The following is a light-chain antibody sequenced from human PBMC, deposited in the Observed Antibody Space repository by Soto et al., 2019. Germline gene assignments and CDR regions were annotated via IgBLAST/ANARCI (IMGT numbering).Light chain of an antibody. Sequence: EIVMTQSPATLSVSPGERVTLSCRASQSVNKNLAWYQQKPGQAPRLLILGASTRAAAIPARFSGSGSGTDFTLTISSLQSEEFAVYYCQQSNNWPPWTFGQGTKVEIK. CDR3: QQSNNWPPWT. V-gene: IGKV3-15*01. CDR2: GAS. J-gene: IGKJ1*01. CDR1: QSVNKN.